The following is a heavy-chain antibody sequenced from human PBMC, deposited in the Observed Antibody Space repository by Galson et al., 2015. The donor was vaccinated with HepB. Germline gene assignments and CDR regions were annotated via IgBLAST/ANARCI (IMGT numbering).Heavy chain of an antibody. Sequence: SLRLSCAASGFSFSGYAMHWVRQAPGKGLEWVAVISYDGSNKDYADSVKGRITISRDNSKNTLYLQMNSLRAEDTAVYYCARDNFWSGLSPHYYYYGMDVWGQGTTVTVSS. CDR2: ISYDGSNK. J-gene: IGHJ6*02. V-gene: IGHV3-30-3*01. D-gene: IGHD3-3*01. CDR1: GFSFSGYA. CDR3: ARDNFWSGLSPHYYYYGMDV.